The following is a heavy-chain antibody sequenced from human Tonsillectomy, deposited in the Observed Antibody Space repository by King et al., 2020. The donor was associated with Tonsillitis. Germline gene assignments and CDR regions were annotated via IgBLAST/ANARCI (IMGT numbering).Heavy chain of an antibody. V-gene: IGHV3-30*18. D-gene: IGHD5-18*01. CDR2: ISYDGSNK. Sequence: VQLVESGGGVVQPGRSLRLSCAASGFTFRSYGMHWVRQAPGKGLEWGAVISYDGSNKYYADSVKGRFTVSRDNSKNTLYLQMNSLGAEDTAVYLCAKDRGQLWLQFLYCMDVWGQGPTVTVSS. J-gene: IGHJ6*02. CDR3: AKDRGQLWLQFLYCMDV. CDR1: GFTFRSYG.